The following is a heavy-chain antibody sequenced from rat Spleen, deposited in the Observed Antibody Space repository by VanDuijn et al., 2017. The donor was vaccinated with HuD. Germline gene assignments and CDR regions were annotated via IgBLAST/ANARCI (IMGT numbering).Heavy chain of an antibody. CDR3: TGIPNWFAY. J-gene: IGHJ3*01. D-gene: IGHD1-4*01. CDR2: ISSGGDT. CDR1: GFSLSSNG. Sequence: QVQLKESGPGLVQPSQTLSLTCTVSGFSLSSNGVSWVRQPPGKGLEWIAAISSGGDTYYNSVLKSRLSISRDTSKSQVFLKMNSLQTEDTAMYFCTGIPNWFAYWGQGTLVTVSS. V-gene: IGHV2S12*01.